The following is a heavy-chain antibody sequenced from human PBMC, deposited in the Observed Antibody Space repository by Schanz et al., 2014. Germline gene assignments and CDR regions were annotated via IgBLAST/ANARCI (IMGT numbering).Heavy chain of an antibody. CDR3: TRERGARISHNDAMDL. J-gene: IGHJ6*02. Sequence: QVQLVVSGGGVVQPGRSLRLSCAASGFTFSNFAIHWVRQAPGKGLERVAVISYDGSKKDYADSVRGRFTISRDNSKNTVYLQMNRLRSEDTSVYYGTRERGARISHNDAMDLWGQGTTVSVSS. CDR1: GFTFSNFA. V-gene: IGHV3-30*04. CDR2: ISYDGSKK. D-gene: IGHD1-20*01.